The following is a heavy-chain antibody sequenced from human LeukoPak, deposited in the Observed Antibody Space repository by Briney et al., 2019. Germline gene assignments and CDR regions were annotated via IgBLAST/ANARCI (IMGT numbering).Heavy chain of an antibody. D-gene: IGHD2-15*01. CDR3: ARGGGDCSGGSCYIENDY. J-gene: IGHJ4*02. CDR2: IYYSGST. V-gene: IGHV4-59*12. Sequence: PSETLSLTCTVSGGSISSYYWSWIRQPPGKGLEWIGYIYYSGSTNYNPSLKSRVTISVDTSKNQFSLKLSSVTAADTAVYYCARGGGDCSGGSCYIENDYWGQGTLVTVSS. CDR1: GGSISSYY.